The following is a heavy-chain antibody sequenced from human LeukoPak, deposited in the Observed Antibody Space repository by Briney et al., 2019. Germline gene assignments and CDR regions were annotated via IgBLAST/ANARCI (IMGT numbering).Heavy chain of an antibody. CDR3: AKGGLVDGSPGVAFDI. J-gene: IGHJ3*02. D-gene: IGHD3-9*01. CDR1: GFTFSSYA. V-gene: IGHV3-23*01. CDR2: ISGTGGST. Sequence: PGGSLRLSCAASGFTFSSYAMSWVRQAPGKGLEWVSAISGTGGSTYYADSVKGRFTISRDNSKNTLYLQMNSLRAEDTAVYYCAKGGLVDGSPGVAFDIWGQGTMVTVSS.